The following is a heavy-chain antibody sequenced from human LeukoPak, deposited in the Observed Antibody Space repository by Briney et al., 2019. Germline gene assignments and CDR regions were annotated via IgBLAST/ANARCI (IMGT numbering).Heavy chain of an antibody. CDR1: GFTFSSFS. V-gene: IGHV3-48*01. Sequence: PGGSLRLSCAASGFTFSSFSMNWVRQAPGKGLEWVSYISSSSTTKYYAASVKGRFTISRDDAKNSLYLQMNSLRAEDTAVYYCARGQYGSGWYEVDYWGQGTLVTVSS. CDR3: ARGQYGSGWYEVDY. D-gene: IGHD6-19*01. J-gene: IGHJ4*02. CDR2: ISSSSTTK.